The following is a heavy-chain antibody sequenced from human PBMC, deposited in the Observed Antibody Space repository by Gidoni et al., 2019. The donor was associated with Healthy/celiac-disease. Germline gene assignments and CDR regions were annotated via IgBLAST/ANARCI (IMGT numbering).Heavy chain of an antibody. CDR1: GFTFSSYS. J-gene: IGHJ3*02. V-gene: IGHV3-21*01. D-gene: IGHD6-19*01. CDR3: ARDPGDPIAVAGTLFGAFDI. CDR2: ISSSSSYI. Sequence: EVQLVESGGGLVKPGGSLRLSCAASGFTFSSYSLNWVRQAPGKGLEWVSSISSSSSYIYYADSVKGRFTISRDNAKNSLYLQMNSLRAEDTAVYYCARDPGDPIAVAGTLFGAFDIWGQGTMVTVSS.